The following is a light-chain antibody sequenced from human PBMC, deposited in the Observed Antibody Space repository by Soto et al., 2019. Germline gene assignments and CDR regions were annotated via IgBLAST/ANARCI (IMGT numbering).Light chain of an antibody. V-gene: IGLV2-8*01. CDR3: SSYAGSNSYV. CDR1: SSDFGGYNY. Sequence: QSALTQPPSASGSPGQSVTISCTGTSSDFGGYNYVSWYQQHPGKAPKLIIYEVTKRPSGVPDRFSGSKSGNTASLTVCGLQAEDEADYYCSSYAGSNSYVFGTGTKLTVL. J-gene: IGLJ1*01. CDR2: EVT.